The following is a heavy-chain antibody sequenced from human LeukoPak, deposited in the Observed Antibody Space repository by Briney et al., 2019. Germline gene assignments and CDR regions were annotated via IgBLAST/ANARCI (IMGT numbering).Heavy chain of an antibody. V-gene: IGHV1-18*01. Sequence: ASVKVSCKTSGYTFTNYDISWVRQTPGQGLELMGWISAYNGNTNYAQKFQGRVTITTDISTSTAYMELRSLRSDDTAVYYCARVGYTYGHRDAFDIWGQGTTVTVSS. CDR1: GYTFTNYD. CDR3: ARVGYTYGHRDAFDI. J-gene: IGHJ3*02. CDR2: ISAYNGNT. D-gene: IGHD3-10*01.